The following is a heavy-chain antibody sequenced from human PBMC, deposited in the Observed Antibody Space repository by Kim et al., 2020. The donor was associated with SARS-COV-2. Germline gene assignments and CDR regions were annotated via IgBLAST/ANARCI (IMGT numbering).Heavy chain of an antibody. CDR1: GFTFNNYA. Sequence: GGSLRLSCVAAGFTFNNYAMSWVRQAPGKGLEWVSAVSGNGGTTYYTDSVKGRFTISRDKSKNTLYLQMNSLRAEDTAIYYCAKDRDYFGSGSYFDYWGQGTLVTVSS. J-gene: IGHJ4*02. CDR2: VSGNGGTT. V-gene: IGHV3-23*01. CDR3: AKDRDYFGSGSYFDY. D-gene: IGHD3-10*01.